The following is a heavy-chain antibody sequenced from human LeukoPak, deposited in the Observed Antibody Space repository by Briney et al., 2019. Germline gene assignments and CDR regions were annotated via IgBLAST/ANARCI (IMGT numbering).Heavy chain of an antibody. J-gene: IGHJ4*02. Sequence: GESLKISCQGSGYSFTSYWIAWVRQMPGKGLEWMGIIYPGDSDTRYSPSFQGQVTFSADKSISTAYLRWSSLKASDTAMYYCAREGEVGVHYFDYWGQGTLVTVSS. CDR2: IYPGDSDT. V-gene: IGHV5-51*01. CDR1: GYSFTSYW. D-gene: IGHD1-26*01. CDR3: AREGEVGVHYFDY.